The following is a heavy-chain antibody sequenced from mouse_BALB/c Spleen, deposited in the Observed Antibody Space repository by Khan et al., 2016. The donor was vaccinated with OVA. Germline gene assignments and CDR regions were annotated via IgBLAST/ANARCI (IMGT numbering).Heavy chain of an antibody. CDR2: ISSVGVYT. D-gene: IGHD2-5*01. Sequence: EVQLVESGGDLVEPGGSLKLSCAASGFTFSTYGMSWVRQTPDKRLAWVATISSVGVYTYYPDNVKGRFPISRDNAKNTLYLQMSSLKSEDTAMFYCASQVTGSFAYWGQGTLVTVST. CDR3: ASQVTGSFAY. V-gene: IGHV5-6*01. J-gene: IGHJ3*01. CDR1: GFTFSTYG.